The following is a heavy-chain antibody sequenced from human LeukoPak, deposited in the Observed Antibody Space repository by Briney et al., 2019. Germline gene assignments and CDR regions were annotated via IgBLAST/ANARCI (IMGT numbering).Heavy chain of an antibody. D-gene: IGHD4-17*01. V-gene: IGHV1-46*01. CDR1: GYTFTSYY. CDR2: INPSGGST. Sequence: ASVKVSCKASGYTFTSYYMHWVRQAPGQGLEWMGIINPSGGSTSYAQKFQGRVTVTRDMSTSTVYMELSSLRSDDTAVYYCARMPMPTVTGWFDPWGQGTLVTVSS. J-gene: IGHJ5*02. CDR3: ARMPMPTVTGWFDP.